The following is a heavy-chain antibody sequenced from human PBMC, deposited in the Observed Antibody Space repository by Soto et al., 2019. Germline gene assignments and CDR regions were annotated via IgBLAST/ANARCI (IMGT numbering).Heavy chain of an antibody. Sequence: SVKVSCKASGDTSSKYAISWVRQAPGQGLEWMGGIIPVYDTRNHAQKFQDRVTITADEYTSTVYLELSALRYEDTAVYYCAASGFSYGLKLYYFGMDVWGQGTTVTVSS. J-gene: IGHJ6*02. D-gene: IGHD5-18*01. V-gene: IGHV1-69*13. CDR3: AASGFSYGLKLYYFGMDV. CDR1: GDTSSKYA. CDR2: IIPVYDTR.